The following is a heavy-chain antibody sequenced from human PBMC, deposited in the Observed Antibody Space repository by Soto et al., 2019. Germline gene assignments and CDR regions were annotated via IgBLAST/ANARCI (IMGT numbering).Heavy chain of an antibody. V-gene: IGHV1-69*01. CDR1: GVTFSTYV. CDR2: IIPIFDTT. CDR3: SGSPITIGYYLDFHD. D-gene: IGHD3-22*01. J-gene: IGHJ1*01. Sequence: QVQLVQSGAGVKKPGASVRVSCPASGVTFSTYVISWLRQAPGQGLEWMGWIIPIFDTTNYAQQFQGRVTITADESTSSAYRELRSMISEDTAVYYSSGSPITIGYYLDFHDWGPGTLVTVSS.